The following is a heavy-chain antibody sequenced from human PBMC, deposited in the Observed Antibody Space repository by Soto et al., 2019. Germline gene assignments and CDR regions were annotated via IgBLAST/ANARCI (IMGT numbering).Heavy chain of an antibody. J-gene: IGHJ4*02. CDR2: ISYDGSNK. D-gene: IGHD5-12*01. Sequence: QVQLVESGGGVVQPGRSLRLSCAASGFTFSSYGMHWVRQAPGKGLEWVAVISYDGSNKYYEDSVKGRFTISRDNSKNTLYLQMNSLRGEDAAVYYCAKDRSGYDPWGYWGQGTLVPVSS. V-gene: IGHV3-30*18. CDR1: GFTFSSYG. CDR3: AKDRSGYDPWGY.